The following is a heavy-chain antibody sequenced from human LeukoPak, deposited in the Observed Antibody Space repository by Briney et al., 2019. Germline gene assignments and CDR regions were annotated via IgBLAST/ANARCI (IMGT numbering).Heavy chain of an antibody. V-gene: IGHV3-53*01. CDR3: ARDNDNPYGDYEGIDY. CDR2: IYSGGST. D-gene: IGHD4-17*01. J-gene: IGHJ4*02. Sequence: PGGSLRLSCAASGFTVSSNYMSWVRQAPGKGLEWVSVIYSGGSTYYADSVKGRFTISRDNSKNTLYLQMNSLRAEDTAVYYCARDNDNPYGDYEGIDYWGQGTLVTVSS. CDR1: GFTVSSNY.